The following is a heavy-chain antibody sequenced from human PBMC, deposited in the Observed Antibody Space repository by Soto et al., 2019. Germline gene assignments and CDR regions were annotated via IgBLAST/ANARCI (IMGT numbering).Heavy chain of an antibody. CDR3: VFVTRDNYYYYYMDV. CDR2: IYPGDSDT. Sequence: GASLKISCKGSGYSFTSYWIGWVRQMPGKGLEWMGIIYPGDSDTRYSPSFQGQVTISADKSISTAYLQWSSLKASDTAMYYCVFVTRDNYYYYYMDVWGKGTTVTVSS. CDR1: GYSFTSYW. V-gene: IGHV5-51*01. J-gene: IGHJ6*03. D-gene: IGHD2-15*01.